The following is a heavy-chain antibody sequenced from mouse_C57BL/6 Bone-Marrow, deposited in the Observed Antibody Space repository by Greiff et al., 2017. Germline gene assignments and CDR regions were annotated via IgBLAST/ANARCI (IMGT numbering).Heavy chain of an antibody. CDR3: ARGRGAYDGYSFDY. CDR2: ISYDGSN. Sequence: VQLKESGPGLVKPSQSLSLTCSVTGYSITSGYYWNWIRQFPGNKLEWMGYISYDGSNNYNPSLKNRISITRDTSKNQFFLKLNSVTTEDTATYYCARGRGAYDGYSFDYWGQGTTLTVAS. J-gene: IGHJ2*01. D-gene: IGHD2-3*01. V-gene: IGHV3-6*01. CDR1: GYSITSGYY.